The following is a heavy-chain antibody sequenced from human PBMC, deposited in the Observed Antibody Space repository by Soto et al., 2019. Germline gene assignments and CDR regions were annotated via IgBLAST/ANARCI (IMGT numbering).Heavy chain of an antibody. CDR1: GYTFTNHW. Sequence: GESLKISCQASGYTFTNHWIGWVRQMPGKGLEWMGIIFPGDSDAKYSPSFEGQVTISADKSITTAYLQWSSLKASDSAMYYCARSGGYSARNWFDRWGQGTLVTAPQ. CDR3: ARSGGYSARNWFDR. V-gene: IGHV5-51*01. D-gene: IGHD5-18*01. CDR2: IFPGDSDA. J-gene: IGHJ5*02.